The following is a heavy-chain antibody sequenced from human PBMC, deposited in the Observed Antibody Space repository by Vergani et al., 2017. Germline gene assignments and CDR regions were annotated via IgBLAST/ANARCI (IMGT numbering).Heavy chain of an antibody. CDR1: GYSFTSYG. J-gene: IGHJ4*02. CDR2: ISAYNGNT. V-gene: IGHV1-18*04. CDR3: ARAGVVGATDGIDY. D-gene: IGHD1-26*01. Sequence: VQLVQSGAEVKKPGESLKISCKGSGYSFTSYGISWVRQAPGQGVEWMGWISAYNGNTNYALKRQGRVTMTTDTSTSTADMELRSLRSDDTAVYYCARAGVVGATDGIDYWGQGTLVTVSS.